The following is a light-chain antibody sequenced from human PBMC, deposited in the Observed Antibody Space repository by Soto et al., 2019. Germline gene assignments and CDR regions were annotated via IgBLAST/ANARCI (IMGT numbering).Light chain of an antibody. V-gene: IGKV3-20*01. J-gene: IGKJ4*01. Sequence: EVVLTQSPGTLALSRGERATLSCRASQSVSSSYLAWYQHRPGQAPRLLIFGASSRATGIPDRFSGTGSGTDFTLTISSLQSDDFGVYYCQQYNDWPPLTFGGGTKVDIK. CDR2: GAS. CDR3: QQYNDWPPLT. CDR1: QSVSSSY.